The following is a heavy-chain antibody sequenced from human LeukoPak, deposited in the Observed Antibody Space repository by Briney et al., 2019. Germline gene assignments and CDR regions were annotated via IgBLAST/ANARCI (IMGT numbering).Heavy chain of an antibody. V-gene: IGHV1-18*01. D-gene: IGHD3-22*01. CDR1: GYSFTDYI. CDR2: IGTYDGHT. Sequence: GASVKVSCKTSGYSFTDYIIAWVRQAPGQGLEWLGWIGTYDGHTNYAQKLQGRVTMTTDTSTSTAYMELRSLRSDDTAVYYCARGGYYDSSGYYYGIDYWGQGTLVTVSS. CDR3: ARGGYYDSSGYYYGIDY. J-gene: IGHJ4*02.